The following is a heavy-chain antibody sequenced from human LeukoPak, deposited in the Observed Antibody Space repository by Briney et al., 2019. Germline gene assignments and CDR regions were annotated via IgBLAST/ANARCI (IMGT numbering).Heavy chain of an antibody. D-gene: IGHD6-19*01. CDR1: GGSVTSFY. CDR2: IYNSENT. J-gene: IGHJ2*01. Sequence: PSETLSLTCTVSGGSVTSFYWSWIRQPPGKGLEWIGYIYNSENTKYNSSLESRVTMSVDTSKNQLFLKLSSVTAADTAVYYCARVHSGPSGWYVLWYFDLWGRGTLVTVSS. CDR3: ARVHSGPSGWYVLWYFDL. V-gene: IGHV4-4*09.